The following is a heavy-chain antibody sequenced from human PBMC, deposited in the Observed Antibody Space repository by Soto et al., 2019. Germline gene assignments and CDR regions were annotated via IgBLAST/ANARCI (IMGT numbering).Heavy chain of an antibody. CDR1: GINFSKAW. Sequence: GGSLRLSCAASGINFSKAWRNWVRQSPGKGLEWVGRIKSKSDGGTTDYAAPVKGRFTISRDDSENTLCLQMNSLKTEDTAVYYCTTNFYSDYGMDVWGQGTTVTVSS. CDR3: TTNFYSDYGMDV. V-gene: IGHV3-15*01. CDR2: IKSKSDGGTT. J-gene: IGHJ6*02. D-gene: IGHD4-4*01.